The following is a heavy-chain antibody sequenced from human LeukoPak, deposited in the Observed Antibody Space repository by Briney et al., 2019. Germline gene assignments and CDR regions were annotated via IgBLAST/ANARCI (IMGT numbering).Heavy chain of an antibody. CDR1: GGTFSSYA. J-gene: IGHJ4*02. CDR2: IIPIFGTA. V-gene: IGHV1-69*13. Sequence: GVSVKVSCKASGGTFSSYAISWVRQAPGQGLEWMGGIIPIFGTANYAQKFQGRVTITADESTSTAYMELSSLRSEDTAVYYCARRSVYYYDSSGYIYWGQGTLVTVSS. CDR3: ARRSVYYYDSSGYIY. D-gene: IGHD3-22*01.